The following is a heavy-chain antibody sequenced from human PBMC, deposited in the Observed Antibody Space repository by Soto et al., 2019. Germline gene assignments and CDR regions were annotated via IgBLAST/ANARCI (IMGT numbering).Heavy chain of an antibody. CDR3: AKLLRYYDGWFGA. J-gene: IGHJ5*02. Sequence: VGHAPGEGLEWVSVISGSGGVTYFADSVKGRFTLSRDNSKNTVFLQLNNVRAEDSAVYFWAKLLRYYDGWFGAWALGTLVTLSS. D-gene: IGHD3-3*01. CDR2: ISGSGGVT. V-gene: IGHV3-23*01.